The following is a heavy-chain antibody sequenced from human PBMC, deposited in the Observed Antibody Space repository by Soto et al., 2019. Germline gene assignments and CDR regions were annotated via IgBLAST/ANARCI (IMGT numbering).Heavy chain of an antibody. CDR3: AKDITAAALDWFDP. V-gene: IGHV3-30*18. CDR2: ISYDGSNK. J-gene: IGHJ5*02. D-gene: IGHD6-13*01. CDR1: GFTFSSDG. Sequence: PGESLTLSCAAAGFTFSSDGMHWVRQAPGKGLEWVAVISYDGSNKYYADSVKGRFTISRDNSKNTLYLQMNSLRAEVTAVYYCAKDITAAALDWFDPWGQGTLVTVSS.